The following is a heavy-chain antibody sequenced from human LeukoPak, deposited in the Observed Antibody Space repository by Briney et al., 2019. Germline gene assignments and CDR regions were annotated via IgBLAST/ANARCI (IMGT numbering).Heavy chain of an antibody. J-gene: IGHJ4*02. D-gene: IGHD6-6*01. CDR2: ISGSGGST. CDR1: GLTFSSFA. Sequence: GGSLRLSCVVSGLTFSSFAMSWVRQAPGKGLEWVSAISGSGGSTYYADSVKGRFTISRDNSKNTLYLQMNSLRAEDTAVYYCAKGKGNVAARRGPFDYWGQGTLVTVSS. V-gene: IGHV3-23*01. CDR3: AKGKGNVAARRGPFDY.